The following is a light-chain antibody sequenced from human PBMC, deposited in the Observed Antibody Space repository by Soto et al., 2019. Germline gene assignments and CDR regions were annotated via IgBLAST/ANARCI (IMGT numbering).Light chain of an antibody. CDR3: QQYANSPHT. J-gene: IGKJ2*01. CDR1: QSVSTNY. CDR2: AAS. V-gene: IGKV3-20*01. Sequence: EIVLTQSPGTLSLSPGERATLSCRASQSVSTNYLAWYQQQPGQTPRLLIYAASSRATGIPDRFSGSGSGTDFTLTISRLEPEDFAMYYCQQYANSPHTFGQGTNLEIK.